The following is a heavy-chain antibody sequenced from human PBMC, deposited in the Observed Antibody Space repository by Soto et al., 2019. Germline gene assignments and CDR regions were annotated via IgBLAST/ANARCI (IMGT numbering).Heavy chain of an antibody. Sequence: GESLKISCKASGYTFTSYWIGWVRQMPGKGLEWMGIIYPSNSETRFSPSFQGQVTLSADKSIFTAYLQWSSLRASDTAVYYCASHNFFCGGDCNSSGMDVWGQGTTVTVSS. V-gene: IGHV5-51*01. CDR2: IYPSNSET. D-gene: IGHD2-21*02. J-gene: IGHJ6*02. CDR1: GYTFTSYW. CDR3: ASHNFFCGGDCNSSGMDV.